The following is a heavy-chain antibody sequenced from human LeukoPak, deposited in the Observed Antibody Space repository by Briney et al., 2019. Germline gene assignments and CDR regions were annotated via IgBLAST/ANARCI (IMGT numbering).Heavy chain of an antibody. Sequence: GGSLRLSCAASGFTFSSAWMHWVRQAPGKGLEWVAVIWSDGSNHYYADSVKGRFTISRDNSKNTLYLQMNSLRGEDTALYYCARESGTTLDYWGQGTLVTVSS. CDR1: GFTFSSAW. CDR2: IWSDGSNH. CDR3: ARESGTTLDY. V-gene: IGHV3-33*08. J-gene: IGHJ4*02. D-gene: IGHD1-1*01.